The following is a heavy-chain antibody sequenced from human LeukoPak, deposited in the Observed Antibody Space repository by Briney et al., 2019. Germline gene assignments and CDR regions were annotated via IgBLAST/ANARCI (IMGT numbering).Heavy chain of an antibody. V-gene: IGHV3-23*01. CDR1: GFTFSSYA. D-gene: IGHD6-19*01. J-gene: IGHJ4*02. Sequence: GGSPRLSCAASGFTFSSYAMSWVRQAPGKGLEWVSAISGSGGSTYYADSVKGRFTISRDNSKNTLYLQMNSLRAEDTAVYYYAKGTLRIAVAGTVDYWGQGTLVTVSS. CDR2: ISGSGGST. CDR3: AKGTLRIAVAGTVDY.